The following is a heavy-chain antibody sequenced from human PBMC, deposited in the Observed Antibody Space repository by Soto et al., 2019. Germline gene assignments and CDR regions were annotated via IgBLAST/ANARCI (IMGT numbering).Heavy chain of an antibody. D-gene: IGHD3-9*01. Sequence: GGSLRLSCAASGFTFDDYAMHWVRQAPGKGLEWVSGISWNGGNIDYAASVKGRFSISRDNAKNSLYLQMNSLRTEDTALYYCAKDRTRTGYFDWLGEDWGQGTLXTVSS. CDR3: AKDRTRTGYFDWLGED. CDR1: GFTFDDYA. J-gene: IGHJ4*02. V-gene: IGHV3-9*01. CDR2: ISWNGGNI.